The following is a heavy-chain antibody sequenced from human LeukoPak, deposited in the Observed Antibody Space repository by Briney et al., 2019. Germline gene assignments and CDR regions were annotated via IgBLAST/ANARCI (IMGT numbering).Heavy chain of an antibody. J-gene: IGHJ4*02. CDR2: IQSTTDGGTT. Sequence: PGGSLRLSCAASGLTFINAWMTWVRQAPGKGLEWVGRIQSTTDGGTTDYAAPVKGRFTISRDDSEDTLYLQMNSLKTEDTAVYYCSTAPGSIASSGTPFDYWGQGTLVAVSS. D-gene: IGHD6-6*01. CDR1: GLTFINAW. V-gene: IGHV3-15*01. CDR3: STAPGSIASSGTPFDY.